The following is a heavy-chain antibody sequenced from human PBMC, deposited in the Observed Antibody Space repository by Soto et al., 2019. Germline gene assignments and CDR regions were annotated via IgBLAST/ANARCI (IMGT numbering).Heavy chain of an antibody. Sequence: QGQLVQSGPEVKKPGASVKVSCKASGYSFHNFGIIWGRQAPGQGLEWMGWISGQIAKTNYAQKFQGKVTMTTDTPTSTAYMELNTLTSDVTAMYYCAGGPPSWSFSLTPRYWGQRTLVTLSS. CDR2: ISGQIAKT. V-gene: IGHV1-18*04. CDR3: AGGPPSWSFSLTPRY. D-gene: IGHD3-3*01. CDR1: GYSFHNFG. J-gene: IGHJ4*02.